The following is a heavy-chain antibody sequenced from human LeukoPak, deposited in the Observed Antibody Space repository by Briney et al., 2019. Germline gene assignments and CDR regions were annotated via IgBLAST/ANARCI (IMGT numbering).Heavy chain of an antibody. CDR1: DGSIRSSSYY. V-gene: IGHV4-39*07. J-gene: IGHJ4*02. CDR2: MFHSGST. D-gene: IGHD1-20*01. Sequence: SETLSLTCTVSDGSIRSSSYYWSWIRQPPGKGLEWIGSMFHSGSTYYNPSLKSRVTMSVDTSKNQFSLKLSSVTAADTAVYYCARVRYNWNRDFDYWGQGTLVTVSS. CDR3: ARVRYNWNRDFDY.